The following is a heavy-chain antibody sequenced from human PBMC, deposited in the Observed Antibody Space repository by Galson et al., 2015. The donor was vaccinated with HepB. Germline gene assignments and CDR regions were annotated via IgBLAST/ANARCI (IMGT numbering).Heavy chain of an antibody. CDR1: GFTFSSYA. J-gene: IGHJ5*02. CDR3: AKDMSYDSSGYAQRP. V-gene: IGHV3-23*01. D-gene: IGHD3-22*01. CDR2: ISGSGGST. Sequence: SLRLSCAASGFTFSSYAMSWVRQAPGKGLEWVSAISGSGGSTYYADSVKGRFTISRDNSKNTLYLQMNSLRAEDTAVYYCAKDMSYDSSGYAQRPWGQGTLVTVSS.